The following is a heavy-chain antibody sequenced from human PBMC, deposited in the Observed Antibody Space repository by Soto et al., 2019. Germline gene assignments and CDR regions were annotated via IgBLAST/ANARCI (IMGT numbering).Heavy chain of an antibody. CDR1: GYTFTGYY. CDR3: ARARDVRASSSSFYYMDV. Sequence: GASVKVSCKASGYTFTGYYMHWVRQAPGQGLEWMGWINPNSGGTNYAQKFQGGVTMTRDTSISTAYMELSRLRSDDTAVYYCARARDVRASSSSFYYMDVWGKGTTVTVSS. J-gene: IGHJ6*03. D-gene: IGHD6-13*01. CDR2: INPNSGGT. V-gene: IGHV1-2*02.